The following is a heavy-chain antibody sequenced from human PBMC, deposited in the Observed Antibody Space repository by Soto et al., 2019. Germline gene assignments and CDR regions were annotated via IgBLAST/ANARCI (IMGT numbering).Heavy chain of an antibody. CDR2: INHSGST. V-gene: IGHV4-34*01. J-gene: IGHJ4*02. D-gene: IGHD1-26*01. Sequence: SETLSLTCAVYGGSFSGYYWRWIRQPPGKGLEWIGEINHSGSTNYNPSLKSRVTISVDTSKNQFPLKLSSVTAADTAVYYCARVRGYSGYRYFDYWGQGTLVTVSS. CDR1: GGSFSGYY. CDR3: ARVRGYSGYRYFDY.